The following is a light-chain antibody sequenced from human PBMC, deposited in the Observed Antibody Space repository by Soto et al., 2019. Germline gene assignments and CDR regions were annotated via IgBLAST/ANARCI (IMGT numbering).Light chain of an antibody. Sequence: DIQMTQSPSSLSASVGDRVTITCRASQSISSYLNWYQQKPGKAPKLLIYAASSLQSGVPSRFSGSGSGTEFTLTISSLQSEDFAVYYCQQYNHWPLMFGQGTKVDI. CDR3: QQYNHWPLM. V-gene: IGKV1-39*01. J-gene: IGKJ1*01. CDR1: QSISSY. CDR2: AAS.